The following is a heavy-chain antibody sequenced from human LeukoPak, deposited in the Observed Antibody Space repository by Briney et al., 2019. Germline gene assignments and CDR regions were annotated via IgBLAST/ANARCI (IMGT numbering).Heavy chain of an antibody. Sequence: GRSLRLSCAASGFTFSSYAMHWVRQAPGKGLEWVAVISYDGSNKYYADSVKGRFTISRDNSKNTLYLQMNSLRAEDTAVYYCARDFRAAFDPWGQGTLVTVSS. CDR1: GFTFSSYA. CDR2: ISYDGSNK. V-gene: IGHV3-30-3*01. D-gene: IGHD3-10*01. CDR3: ARDFRAAFDP. J-gene: IGHJ5*02.